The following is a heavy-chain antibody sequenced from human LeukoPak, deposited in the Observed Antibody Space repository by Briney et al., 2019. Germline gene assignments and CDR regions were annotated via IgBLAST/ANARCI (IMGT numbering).Heavy chain of an antibody. J-gene: IGHJ4*02. CDR3: AKSIVGATGAYRH. V-gene: IGHV5-51*04. D-gene: IGHD1-26*01. CDR1: GYSFSGFW. CDR2: IYPGDSDI. Sequence: GESLKISCKGSGYSFSGFWIAWVRQRPGKGLEWMGTIYPGDSDIRYSPSFQGQVSMSADKPISTAYLQWSSLKASDTATYYCAKSIVGATGAYRHWGQGTRVTVS.